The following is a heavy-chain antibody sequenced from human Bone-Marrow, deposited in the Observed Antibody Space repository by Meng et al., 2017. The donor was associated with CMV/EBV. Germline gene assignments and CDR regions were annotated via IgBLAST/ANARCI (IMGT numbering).Heavy chain of an antibody. Sequence: FSGYYWSWIRQPPGKGLEWIGEINHSGSTNYNPSLKSRVTISVDTSKNQFSLKLSSVTAADTAVYYCARAPANIVVVPAAIGGNYFDYWGPGTLVTVSS. CDR3: ARAPANIVVVPAAIGGNYFDY. J-gene: IGHJ4*02. CDR2: INHSGST. D-gene: IGHD2-2*02. V-gene: IGHV4-34*01. CDR1: FSGYY.